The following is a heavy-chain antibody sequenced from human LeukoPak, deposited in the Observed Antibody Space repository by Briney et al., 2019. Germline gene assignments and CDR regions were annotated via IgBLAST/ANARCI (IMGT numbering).Heavy chain of an antibody. CDR3: ARALKPYDSSTWYVEYNVFDP. J-gene: IGHJ5*02. D-gene: IGHD6-13*01. CDR1: GYTFTSYG. CDR2: LSAYNGNT. V-gene: IGHV1-18*01. Sequence: ASVKVSCKASGYTFTSYGISWMRQAPGQGLEWMGSLSAYNGNTNYAQQPPGRVTMTTETSTSTAYVELRSLRSDDTAVYCCARALKPYDSSTWYVEYNVFDPWGQGTLVTVSS.